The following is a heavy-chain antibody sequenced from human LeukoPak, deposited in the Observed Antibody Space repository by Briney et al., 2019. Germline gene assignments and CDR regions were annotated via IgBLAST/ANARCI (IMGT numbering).Heavy chain of an antibody. J-gene: IGHJ3*02. CDR1: GFTVSSNY. Sequence: PGGSLRLSCAASGFTVSSNYMSWVRQAPGKGLEWVSVIYSGGSTYYADSVKGRFTISRDNSKNTLYLQMNSLRAEDTAVYYCAREGYYDSSGYCYDGAFDIWGQGTMVTVSS. V-gene: IGHV3-53*01. CDR2: IYSGGST. D-gene: IGHD3-22*01. CDR3: AREGYYDSSGYCYDGAFDI.